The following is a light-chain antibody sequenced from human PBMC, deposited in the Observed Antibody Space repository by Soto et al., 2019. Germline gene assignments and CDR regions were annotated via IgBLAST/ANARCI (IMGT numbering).Light chain of an antibody. J-gene: IGKJ4*01. V-gene: IGKV3-11*01. CDR3: QQRSNWPPVT. CDR1: QSVSSY. Sequence: EIVLTQSPATLSLSPGERATLSCRASQSVSSYLAWYQQKPGQAPRLLIDDASNRATGIPARFSGSGSGTDFTLTISSLEPEDFASYYCQQRSNWPPVTFGGGTKVEIK. CDR2: DAS.